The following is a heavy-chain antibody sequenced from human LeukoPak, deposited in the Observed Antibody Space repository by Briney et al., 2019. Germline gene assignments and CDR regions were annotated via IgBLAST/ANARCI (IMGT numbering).Heavy chain of an antibody. V-gene: IGHV4-34*01. J-gene: IGHJ4*02. Sequence: SETLSLTCAVYGGSFSGYYWSWIRQPPGKGLEWIGEINHSGSTNYSPSLKSRVTISVDTSKNQFSLKQSSVTAADTAVYYCARGEVVTAHFDYWGQGTLVTVSS. D-gene: IGHD2-21*02. CDR2: INHSGST. CDR1: GGSFSGYY. CDR3: ARGEVVTAHFDY.